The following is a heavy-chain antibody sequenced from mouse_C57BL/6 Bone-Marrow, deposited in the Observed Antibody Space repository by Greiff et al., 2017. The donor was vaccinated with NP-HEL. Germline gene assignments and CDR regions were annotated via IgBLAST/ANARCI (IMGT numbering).Heavy chain of an antibody. D-gene: IGHD2-4*01. Sequence: VHLVESGPELVKPGASVKISCKASGYAFSSSWMNWVKQRPGKGLEWIGRIYPGDGDTNYNGKFKGKATLTADKSSSTAYMQLSSLTSEDSAVYFCARHDYDGGFAYWGQGTLVTVSA. CDR1: GYAFSSSW. J-gene: IGHJ3*01. CDR2: IYPGDGDT. V-gene: IGHV1-82*01. CDR3: ARHDYDGGFAY.